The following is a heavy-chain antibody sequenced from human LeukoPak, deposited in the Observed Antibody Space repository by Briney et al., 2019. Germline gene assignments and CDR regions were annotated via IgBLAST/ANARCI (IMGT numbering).Heavy chain of an antibody. D-gene: IGHD6-19*01. CDR1: GFTFSSYG. V-gene: IGHV3-NL1*01. Sequence: PGRSLRLSCAASGFTFSSYGMHWVRQAPGKGLEWVSVIYSGGSTYYADSVKGRFTISRDNAKNSLYLQMNSLRAEDTAVYYCASPKGNGWYVHYWGQGTLVTVSS. J-gene: IGHJ4*02. CDR3: ASPKGNGWYVHY. CDR2: IYSGGST.